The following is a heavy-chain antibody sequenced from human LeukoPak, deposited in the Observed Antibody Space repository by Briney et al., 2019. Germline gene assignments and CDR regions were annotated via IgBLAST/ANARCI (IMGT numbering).Heavy chain of an antibody. V-gene: IGHV4-4*07. Sequence: PSETLSLTCTVSGGSMSSYYWTWIRQPAGKGLEWIGRIYTSGATNYNPSLKSRVTMSVDASKSQFSLRLNSVTAADTAVYYCARGRSTTGWDYWGQGTLVTVSS. D-gene: IGHD1-1*01. CDR2: IYTSGAT. J-gene: IGHJ4*02. CDR3: ARGRSTTGWDY. CDR1: GGSMSSYY.